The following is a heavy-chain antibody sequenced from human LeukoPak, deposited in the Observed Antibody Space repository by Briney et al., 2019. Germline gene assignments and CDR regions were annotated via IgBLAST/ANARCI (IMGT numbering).Heavy chain of an antibody. Sequence: SETLSLTCTVSGGSISSYSWSWIRQPPGKGLEWIGYIYYSGSTNYNPSPKSRVTISVDTSKNQFSLKLSSVTAADTAVYYCARAVVVAATTEQYYYYGMDVWGQGTTVTVSS. J-gene: IGHJ6*02. CDR1: GGSISSYS. V-gene: IGHV4-59*01. D-gene: IGHD2-15*01. CDR3: ARAVVVAATTEQYYYYGMDV. CDR2: IYYSGST.